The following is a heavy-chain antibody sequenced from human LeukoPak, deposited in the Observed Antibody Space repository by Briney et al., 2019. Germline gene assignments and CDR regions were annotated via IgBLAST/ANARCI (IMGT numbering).Heavy chain of an antibody. D-gene: IGHD3-3*01. CDR2: IYCSGST. J-gene: IGHJ4*02. V-gene: IGHV4-39*01. CDR3: ASASYYDFWSGYYELVHFDY. CDR1: GGSISSSSYY. Sequence: SETLSLTCTVSGGSISSSSYYWGWIRQPPGKGLEWIGSIYCSGSTYYNPSLKSRVTISVDTSKNQFSLKLSSVTAADTAVYYCASASYYDFWSGYYELVHFDYWGQGTLVTVSS.